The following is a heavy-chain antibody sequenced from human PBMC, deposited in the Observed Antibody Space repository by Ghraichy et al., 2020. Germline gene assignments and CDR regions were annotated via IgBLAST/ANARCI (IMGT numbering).Heavy chain of an antibody. D-gene: IGHD6-19*01. J-gene: IGHJ4*02. Sequence: GGYLRLSCAASGFTFSSHWMTWVRQAPGKGLEWVAHIKQDGNEQDYVDSVKGRFIISRDNAKNSLYLQMNSLRAEDTAVYYCARDDGGWSFDYWGRGTLVTVSS. CDR1: GFTFSSHW. V-gene: IGHV3-7*03. CDR2: IKQDGNEQ. CDR3: ARDDGGWSFDY.